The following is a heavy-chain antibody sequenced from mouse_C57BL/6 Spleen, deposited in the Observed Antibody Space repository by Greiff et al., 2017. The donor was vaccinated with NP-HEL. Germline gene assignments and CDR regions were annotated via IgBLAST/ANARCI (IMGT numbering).Heavy chain of an antibody. CDR3: ARSRAMDD. CDR1: GYTFTSYW. V-gene: IGHV1-64*01. CDR2: IHPNIGSP. J-gene: IGHJ4*01. Sequence: QLQLKQPGAELVKPGASVKFSCKASGYTFTSYWLHWLKQRPGQGLEWFGMIHPNIGSPNYNEKFKSKATLTVDKSSSTAYMQLSSLTSEDYSVYFCARSRAMDDWGQGTSVTVYS.